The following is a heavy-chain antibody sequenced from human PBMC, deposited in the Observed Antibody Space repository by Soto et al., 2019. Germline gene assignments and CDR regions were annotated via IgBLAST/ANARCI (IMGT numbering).Heavy chain of an antibody. CDR1: GFTFSSYW. D-gene: IGHD1-26*01. CDR3: VRDDIDLGIDY. V-gene: IGHV3-74*01. Sequence: EVQLVESGGGLVQPGGSLRLSCAASGFTFSSYWMHWVRRSPGKGLLWVSHINNDGSHTTYADSVKGRFTISRDNAKNTLYLQMNSLRAEDTAMYYCVRDDIDLGIDYWGLGTLVTVSS. CDR2: INNDGSHT. J-gene: IGHJ4*02.